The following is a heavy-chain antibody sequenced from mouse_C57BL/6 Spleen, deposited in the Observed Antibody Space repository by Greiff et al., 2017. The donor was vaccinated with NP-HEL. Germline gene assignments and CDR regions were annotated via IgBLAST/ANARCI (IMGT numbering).Heavy chain of an antibody. CDR2: IDPSDSYT. CDR1: GYTFTSYW. D-gene: IGHD1-1*01. CDR3: ARSDLFYWYFEV. J-gene: IGHJ1*03. Sequence: QVQLQQPGAELVMPGASVKLSCKASGYTFTSYWMHWVKQRPGQGLEWIGEIDPSDSYTNYNQKFKGKSTLTVDKSSSTAYMQLSSLTSEDSAVYYCARSDLFYWYFEVWGTGTTVTVAS. V-gene: IGHV1-69*01.